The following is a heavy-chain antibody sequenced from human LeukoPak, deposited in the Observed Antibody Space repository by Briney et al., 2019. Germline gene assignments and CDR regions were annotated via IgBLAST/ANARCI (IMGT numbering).Heavy chain of an antibody. D-gene: IGHD3-3*02. CDR3: ARRINIRGRVFDY. CDR1: GFTFSSYA. CDR2: ISGSSTTT. Sequence: PGGSLRLSCAASGFTFSSYAMSWVRQTPGKGLEWVSAISGSSTTTYYADSVKGRFTVSRDNSKSTLYLQMSSLRAEDTAVYWCARRINIRGRVFDYWGQGTLVTVSS. V-gene: IGHV3-23*01. J-gene: IGHJ4*02.